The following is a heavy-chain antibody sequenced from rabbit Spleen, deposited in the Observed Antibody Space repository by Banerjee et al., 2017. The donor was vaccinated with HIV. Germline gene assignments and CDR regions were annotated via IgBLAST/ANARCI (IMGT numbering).Heavy chain of an antibody. J-gene: IGHJ3*01. V-gene: IGHV1S7*01. Sequence: HLEETGGDLVQPGGSLTLSCKASGFDFSSYYMNWVRQAPGKGLEWIGYIDPVFGITYYANWVNGRFSISRENAQNTVFLQMTSLTAADTATYFCARGDSDGPGGYAYPIKLWGQGTLVTVS. D-gene: IGHD6-1*01. CDR1: GFDFSSYY. CDR3: ARGDSDGPGGYAYPIKL. CDR2: IDPVFGIT.